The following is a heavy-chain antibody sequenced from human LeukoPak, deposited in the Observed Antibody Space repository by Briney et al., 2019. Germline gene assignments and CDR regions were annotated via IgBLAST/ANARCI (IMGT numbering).Heavy chain of an antibody. CDR3: ARDRGNMVRGVMTY. J-gene: IGHJ4*02. V-gene: IGHV1-3*01. CDR1: GYTFTTYA. D-gene: IGHD3-10*01. Sequence: ASVKVSCKASGYTFTTYAMHWVRQAPGQRLEWMGWINAGNGNTKYSQQFQGRVTMTTDTSTSTAYMELRSLRSDDTAVYYCARDRGNMVRGVMTYWGQGTLVTVSS. CDR2: INAGNGNT.